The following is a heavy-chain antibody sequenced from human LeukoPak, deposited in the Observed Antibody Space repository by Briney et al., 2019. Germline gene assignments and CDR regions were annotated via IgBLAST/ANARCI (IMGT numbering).Heavy chain of an antibody. Sequence: SETLSLXCAVSDYSISSGYYWGWIRQPPGKGLEWIGSIYHSGSTYYNPSLKSRVTISVDTSKNQFSLKLNSVTAADTSLYYCARHVVPAAQSSYMDVWGKGTTVTVSS. CDR2: IYHSGST. V-gene: IGHV4-38-2*01. D-gene: IGHD2-2*01. J-gene: IGHJ6*03. CDR3: ARHVVPAAQSSYMDV. CDR1: DYSISSGYY.